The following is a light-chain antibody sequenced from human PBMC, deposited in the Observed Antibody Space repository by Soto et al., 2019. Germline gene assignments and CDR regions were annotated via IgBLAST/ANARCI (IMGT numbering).Light chain of an antibody. CDR3: SSYTSSSLYA. CDR2: DVS. J-gene: IGLJ1*01. Sequence: QSVLTQPASVSGSPGQSITISCTGTGSDVGGYNYVSWYQQHPGKAPKLMIYDVSNRPSGVSNRFSGSKSGNTASLTISGLQAEDEADYYCSSYTSSSLYAFGTGTKVTVL. V-gene: IGLV2-14*01. CDR1: GSDVGGYNY.